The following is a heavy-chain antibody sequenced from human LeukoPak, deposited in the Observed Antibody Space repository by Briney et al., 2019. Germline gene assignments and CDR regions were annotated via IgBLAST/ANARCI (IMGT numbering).Heavy chain of an antibody. J-gene: IGHJ5*02. D-gene: IGHD3-22*01. CDR1: GYTFTGYY. CDR2: INPNSGGT. CDR3: ARARSPSSGYLLRDHNWFDP. V-gene: IGHV1-2*02. Sequence: GASVKVSCNASGYTFTGYYIHWVRQAPGQGLEWMGWINPNSGGTNYAQKFQGRVTMTRDTSISTAYMELSRLRSDDTAVYYCARARSPSSGYLLRDHNWFDPWGQGTLVTVSS.